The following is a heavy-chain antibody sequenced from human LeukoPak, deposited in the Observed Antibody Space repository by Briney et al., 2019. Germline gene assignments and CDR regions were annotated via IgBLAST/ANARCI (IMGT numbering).Heavy chain of an antibody. J-gene: IGHJ4*02. CDR2: ISDVGGSR. V-gene: IGHV3-23*01. Sequence: GSLRLSCAVSGITFSNYGMSWVRQAPGKGLEWVAGISDVGGSRNYADSVKGRFTISRDNPKNTLYLQMNSLRAEDTAVYFCAKRGVVIRAVIIVGFHKEAYYFDYWGQGDLVTVSS. D-gene: IGHD3-10*01. CDR1: GITFSNYG. CDR3: AKRGVVIRAVIIVGFHKEAYYFDY.